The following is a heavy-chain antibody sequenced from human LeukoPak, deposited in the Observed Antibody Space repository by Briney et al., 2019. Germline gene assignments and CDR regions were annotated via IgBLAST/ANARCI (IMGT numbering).Heavy chain of an antibody. CDR1: GFTFSTYP. J-gene: IGHJ3*02. CDR2: LSSSGSCT. CDR3: ARDPRDTPYAFDI. V-gene: IGHV3-21*01. D-gene: IGHD5-18*01. Sequence: GGSLRLSCAASGFTFSTYPMNWVRQAPGKGLEWVSSLSSSGSCTYYADSMQGRFTISRDNAKNSLYLQMNSLRADDTAMYYCARDPRDTPYAFDIWGQGTMVTVSS.